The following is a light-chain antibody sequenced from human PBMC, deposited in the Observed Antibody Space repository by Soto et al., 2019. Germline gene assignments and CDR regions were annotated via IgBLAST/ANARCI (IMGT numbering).Light chain of an antibody. CDR1: QSVSSY. CDR3: QQYDSSPIT. V-gene: IGKV3-20*01. J-gene: IGKJ5*01. CDR2: GAS. Sequence: IVLTQSPATLSLSPGERATLSCRASQSVSSYLAWYQQKPGQAPSLLIYGASRRATGIPDRFSGSGSGTDFTLTISRLEPEDFAVYYCQQYDSSPITFGQGTRLEIK.